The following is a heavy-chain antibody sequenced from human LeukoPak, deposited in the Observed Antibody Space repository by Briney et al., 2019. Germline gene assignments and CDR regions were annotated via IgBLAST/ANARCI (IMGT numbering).Heavy chain of an antibody. J-gene: IGHJ6*02. CDR3: ARDQSTVDYYYGMDV. V-gene: IGHV3-66*01. CDR2: IYSGGST. D-gene: IGHD4-11*01. Sequence: QAGGSLRLSRAASGFTVSSNYMSWVRQAPGKGLEWVSVIYSGGSTYYADSVKGRFTISRDNSKNTLYLQMNSLRAEDTAVYYCARDQSTVDYYYGMDVWGQGTTVTVSS. CDR1: GFTVSSNY.